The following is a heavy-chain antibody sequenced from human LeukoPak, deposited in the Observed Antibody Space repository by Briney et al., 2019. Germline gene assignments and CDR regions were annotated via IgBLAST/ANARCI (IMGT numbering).Heavy chain of an antibody. CDR3: ARSEHPIAALDY. J-gene: IGHJ4*02. Sequence: KPSQTLSLTCAVSGGSISSGGYSWSWIRQPPGKGLEWIGYIYYSGSTNYNPSLKSRVTISVDTSKNQFSLKLSSVTAADTAVYYCARSEHPIAALDYWGQGTLVTVSS. CDR2: IYYSGST. CDR1: GGSISSGGYS. D-gene: IGHD6-13*01. V-gene: IGHV4-61*08.